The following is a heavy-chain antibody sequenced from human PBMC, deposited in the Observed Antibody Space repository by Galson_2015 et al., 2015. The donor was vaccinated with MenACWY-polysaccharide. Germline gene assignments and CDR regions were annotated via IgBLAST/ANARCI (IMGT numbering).Heavy chain of an antibody. CDR2: ISGSGSAI. CDR3: ARDPRGARSSYFDN. CDR1: GFTFSDHY. V-gene: IGHV3-11*01. J-gene: IGHJ4*02. Sequence: CAASGFTFSDHYMHWIRQAPGKGLEWVSYISGSGSAIYFADSVKGRFIISRDNAKNSLYLQMNSLRAEDTAVYYCARDPRGARSSYFDNWGQGIQVTVSS. D-gene: IGHD3-10*01.